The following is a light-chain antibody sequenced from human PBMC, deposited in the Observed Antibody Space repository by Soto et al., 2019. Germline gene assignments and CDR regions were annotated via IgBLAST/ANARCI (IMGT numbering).Light chain of an antibody. CDR2: SAS. V-gene: IGKV1-39*01. CDR3: QQSYSAPPS. J-gene: IGKJ1*01. Sequence: DIQMTQSPSSLSASVGDRVTITCRASQTISNSLNWYQQKPGKAPKFLIYSASRLETGVPSRFTGSGSGTDFTLAITSLQPEDFATYYCQQSYSAPPSFGQATKVEV. CDR1: QTISNS.